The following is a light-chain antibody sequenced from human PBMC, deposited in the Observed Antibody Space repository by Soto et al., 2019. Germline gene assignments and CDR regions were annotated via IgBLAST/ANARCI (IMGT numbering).Light chain of an antibody. CDR1: SSDIGGSDF. J-gene: IGLJ1*01. V-gene: IGLV2-14*01. CDR2: EVN. Sequence: QSALTQPASVSGSPGQSITISCTGTSSDIGGSDFVSWYQQHPGKAPKLVMSEVNNRPSGVSSRFSGSKSGNTASLTISGLQAEDEADYYCSSYTSTKIYVFGTGTKVTVL. CDR3: SSYTSTKIYV.